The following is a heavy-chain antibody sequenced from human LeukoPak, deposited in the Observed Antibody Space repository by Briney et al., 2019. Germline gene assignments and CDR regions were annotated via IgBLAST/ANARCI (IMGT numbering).Heavy chain of an antibody. J-gene: IGHJ4*02. CDR3: ARGRRYYDSSGSPDY. V-gene: IGHV1-18*01. CDR2: ISAYNGNT. D-gene: IGHD3-22*01. Sequence: ASVKVSCKASGYTFTSYGISWVRQAPGQGLERMGWISAYNGNTNYAQKLQGRVTMTTDTSTSTAYMELRSLRSDDTAVYYCARGRRYYDSSGSPDYWGQGTLVTVSS. CDR1: GYTFTSYG.